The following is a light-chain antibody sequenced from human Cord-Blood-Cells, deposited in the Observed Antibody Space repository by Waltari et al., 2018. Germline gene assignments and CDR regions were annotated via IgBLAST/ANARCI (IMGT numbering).Light chain of an antibody. CDR1: SSDFGSYNL. CDR3: CSYAGSSTYV. CDR2: EGS. V-gene: IGLV2-23*01. J-gene: IGLJ1*01. Sequence: QSALTQPASVSGSPGQSLTISCTGPSSDFGSYNLVSWYQQHPGKAPKLMIYEGSKRPSGVSNRFSGSKSGNTASLTISGLQAEDEADYYCCSYAGSSTYVFGTGTKVTVL.